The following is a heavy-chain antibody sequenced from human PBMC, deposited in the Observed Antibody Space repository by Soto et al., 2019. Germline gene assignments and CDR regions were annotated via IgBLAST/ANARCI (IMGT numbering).Heavy chain of an antibody. CDR2: IYYSGST. Sequence: ETLSLTCTVSGGSISSYYWSWIRQPPGKGLEWIGYIYYSGSTNYNPSLKSRVTISVDTSKNQFSLKLSSVTAADTAVYYCARTTVTTYLFDYWGQGTLVTVSS. CDR1: GGSISSYY. J-gene: IGHJ4*02. V-gene: IGHV4-59*01. D-gene: IGHD4-17*01. CDR3: ARTTVTTYLFDY.